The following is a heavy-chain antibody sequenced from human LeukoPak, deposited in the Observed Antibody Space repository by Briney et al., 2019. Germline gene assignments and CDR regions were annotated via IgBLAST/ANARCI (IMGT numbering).Heavy chain of an antibody. J-gene: IGHJ4*02. CDR1: GFTVSSNH. CDR2: IYSGGST. Sequence: GGSLRLSCAASGFTVSSNHMSWVRQAPGKGLEWVSVIYSGGSTYYADSVKGRFTISRDNSKNTVYLQMNSLRVEDTAVYYCAKAQGSAWTTFDYWGQGTLVTVSS. CDR3: AKAQGSAWTTFDY. V-gene: IGHV3-66*01. D-gene: IGHD6-19*01.